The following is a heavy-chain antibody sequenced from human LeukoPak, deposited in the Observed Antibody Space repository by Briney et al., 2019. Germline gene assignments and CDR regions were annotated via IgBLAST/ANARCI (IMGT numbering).Heavy chain of an antibody. J-gene: IGHJ3*02. CDR1: GGSISSGSYY. CDR3: ARGMGGYYAFDI. Sequence: PSETLSLTCTVSGGSISSGSYYWGWIRQPPGKGLEWIGSIYYSGTTYYNPSLKSRVTISVDRSKNQFSLKLSSVTAADTAVYYCARGMGGYYAFDIWGQGTMVTVSS. D-gene: IGHD5-12*01. CDR2: IYYSGTT. V-gene: IGHV4-39*07.